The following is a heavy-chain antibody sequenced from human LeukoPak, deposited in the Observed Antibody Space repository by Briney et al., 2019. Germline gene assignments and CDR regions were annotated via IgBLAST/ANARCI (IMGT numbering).Heavy chain of an antibody. Sequence: ASVKVSCKASGGTFSSYAISWVRQATGQGLEWMGWMNPNSGNTGYAQKFQGRVTMTRNTSISTAYMELSSLRSEDTAVYYCARGRGMVRAYYDAFDIWGQGTMVTVSS. J-gene: IGHJ3*02. CDR1: GGTFSSYA. V-gene: IGHV1-8*02. CDR2: MNPNSGNT. D-gene: IGHD3-10*01. CDR3: ARGRGMVRAYYDAFDI.